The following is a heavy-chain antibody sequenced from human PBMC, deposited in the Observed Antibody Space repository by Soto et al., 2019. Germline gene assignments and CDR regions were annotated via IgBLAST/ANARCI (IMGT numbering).Heavy chain of an antibody. CDR3: ARILIVVDEYDAIEI. CDR2: ISYDGSNK. CDR1: GFTFSSYA. D-gene: IGHD2-21*01. V-gene: IGHV3-30-3*01. Sequence: PGGSLILSCAASGFTFSSYAMHWVRQAPGKGLEWVAVISYDGSNKYYADSVKGRFTISRDNSKNTLYLQMNSLRAEDTAVYYCARILIVVDEYDAIEIWGQGTMVSVSS. J-gene: IGHJ3*02.